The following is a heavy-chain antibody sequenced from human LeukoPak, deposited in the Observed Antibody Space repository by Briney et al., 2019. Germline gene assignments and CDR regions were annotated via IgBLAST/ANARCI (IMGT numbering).Heavy chain of an antibody. D-gene: IGHD4-11*01. Sequence: GGSLRLSCAASGFTFSDYYMSWIRQAPGKGLEWVSTIKGTGLTTYYADSVKGRFTISRDNAKNSLYLQMNSLRAEDTAVYYCARDLPTVSDYWGQGTLVTVSS. CDR3: ARDLPTVSDY. CDR1: GFTFSDYY. J-gene: IGHJ4*02. CDR2: IKGTGLTT. V-gene: IGHV3-11*04.